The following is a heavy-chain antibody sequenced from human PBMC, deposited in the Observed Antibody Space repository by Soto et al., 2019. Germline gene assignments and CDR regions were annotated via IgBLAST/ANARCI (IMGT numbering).Heavy chain of an antibody. D-gene: IGHD3-10*01. Sequence: GGSLRLSCAASGFTFSSYAMSWVRQAPGKGLEWVSAISGSGGSTYYADSVKGRFTISRDNSKNTLYLQMNSLRAEDTALYYCVKVAREGSGSYWFDYWGQGTLVTVSS. V-gene: IGHV3-23*01. J-gene: IGHJ4*02. CDR1: GFTFSSYA. CDR2: ISGSGGST. CDR3: VKVAREGSGSYWFDY.